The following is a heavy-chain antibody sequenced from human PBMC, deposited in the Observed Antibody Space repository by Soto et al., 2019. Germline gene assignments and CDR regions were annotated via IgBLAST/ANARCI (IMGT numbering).Heavy chain of an antibody. Sequence: GGSLRLSCEVSGVSVGSSAVHWVRQAAGKGLEWVGLLSHAGTNRYYADSVKGRVTNSSDASTNTLYLQINSLRPEDTGLYFCARVPGGADCSNGVCRNWFDPWGQGALVTVSS. V-gene: IGHV3-30*14. CDR3: ARVPGGADCSNGVCRNWFDP. J-gene: IGHJ5*02. CDR1: GVSVGSSA. CDR2: LSHAGTNR. D-gene: IGHD2-8*01.